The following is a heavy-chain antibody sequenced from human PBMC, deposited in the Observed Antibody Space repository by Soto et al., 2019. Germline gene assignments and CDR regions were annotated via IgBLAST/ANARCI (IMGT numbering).Heavy chain of an antibody. Sequence: QLQLQESGPGLVKPSETLSLTCTVSGGSVSSSSYYWGWVRQPPGKGLEWIGSVHYSGSTYYNPALESRVTISVDKSTNQVALKLMSLPAADTAVYYCGRLEGLATISYYFDYWGQGALVTVSS. D-gene: IGHD3-9*01. CDR2: VHYSGST. CDR1: GGSVSSSSYY. J-gene: IGHJ4*02. CDR3: GRLEGLATISYYFDY. V-gene: IGHV4-39*01.